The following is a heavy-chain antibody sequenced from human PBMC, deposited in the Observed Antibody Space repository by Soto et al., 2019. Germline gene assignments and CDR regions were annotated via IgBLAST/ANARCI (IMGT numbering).Heavy chain of an antibody. J-gene: IGHJ4*02. CDR1: GFSFSTST. V-gene: IGHV3-21*01. CDR2: IGRTGIDR. D-gene: IGHD1-1*01. CDR3: VCDDNRRY. Sequence: GGSLRLSCAASGFSFSTSTMNWVRQAPGKGLEFVSSIGRTGIDRYYIDSVKGRFTISRDNAQNSLYLQMNSLRAEDTALYYCVCDDNRRYWDQGTLVTVSS.